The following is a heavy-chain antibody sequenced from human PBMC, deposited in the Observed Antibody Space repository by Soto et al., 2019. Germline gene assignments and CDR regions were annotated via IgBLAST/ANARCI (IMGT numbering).Heavy chain of an antibody. CDR2: IKQDGSEK. J-gene: IGHJ4*02. CDR3: AGTGDPVSTDFDY. CDR1: GFTFSSYW. V-gene: IGHV3-7*05. Sequence: EVQLVESGGGLVQPGGSLRLFCAASGFTFSSYWMSWVRQAPGKGLEWVANIKQDGSEKYYVDSVKGRFTISRDNAKNSLYLQMNSLRAEDTAVYYCAGTGDPVSTDFDYWGQGTLVTVSS. D-gene: IGHD3-16*01.